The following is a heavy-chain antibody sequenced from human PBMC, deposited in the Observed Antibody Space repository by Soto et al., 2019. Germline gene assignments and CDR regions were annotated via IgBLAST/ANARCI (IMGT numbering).Heavy chain of an antibody. V-gene: IGHV1-69*13. J-gene: IGHJ5*02. CDR1: GGTFSSYA. CDR3: AREPRPSEDCISTSCYEWFDP. D-gene: IGHD2-2*01. CDR2: IIPIFGTA. Sequence: GASVKVSCKASGGTFSSYAISWVRQAPGQGLEWMGGIIPIFGTANYAQKFQGRVTITADESTSTAYMELSSLRSEDTAVYYCAREPRPSEDCISTSCYEWFDPWGQGTLVTVSS.